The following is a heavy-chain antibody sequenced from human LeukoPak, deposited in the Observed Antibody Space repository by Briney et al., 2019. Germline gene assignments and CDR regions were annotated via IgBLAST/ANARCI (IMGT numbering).Heavy chain of an antibody. V-gene: IGHV4-61*08. Sequence: PSETLSLTCTVSGGSISSGGYYWSWIRQPPGKGLEWIGNIYYSGSTNYNPSLKSRVTISVDTSKNPFTLKLSSVTAADTAVYYCAREPRIGAAGTTGYGMDFWGQGTTVIVSS. CDR3: AREPRIGAAGTTGYGMDF. D-gene: IGHD6-13*01. CDR1: GGSISSGGYY. CDR2: IYYSGST. J-gene: IGHJ6*02.